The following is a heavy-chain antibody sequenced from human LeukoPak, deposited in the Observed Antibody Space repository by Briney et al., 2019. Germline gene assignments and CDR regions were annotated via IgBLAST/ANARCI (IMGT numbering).Heavy chain of an antibody. CDR2: ISYDGSNK. Sequence: PGGSLGLSCAASGFTFSSYGMHWVRQAPGKGLEWVTVISYDGSNKEYADSVKGRFTISRDNSKTTLSLQMNSLRPDDTGVYYCAKPGQSGSYMYHFDSWGQGTLVTVSS. CDR1: GFTFSSYG. V-gene: IGHV3-30*18. CDR3: AKPGQSGSYMYHFDS. J-gene: IGHJ4*02. D-gene: IGHD1-26*01.